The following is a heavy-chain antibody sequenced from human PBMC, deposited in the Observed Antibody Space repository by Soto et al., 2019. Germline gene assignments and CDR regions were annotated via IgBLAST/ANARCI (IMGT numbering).Heavy chain of an antibody. CDR1: GGSISSGSYY. Sequence: QVQLQESGPGLVKPSQTLSLTCTVSGGSISSGSYYWNWIRQHPGKGLEWIGYIYYSGSTYYNPSLKSRVTISVDTSKNQFSLKLTSVTAADTAVFYCAREGGDGVDYWGQGTLVTVAS. J-gene: IGHJ4*02. CDR2: IYYSGST. V-gene: IGHV4-31*03. CDR3: AREGGDGVDY. D-gene: IGHD3-16*01.